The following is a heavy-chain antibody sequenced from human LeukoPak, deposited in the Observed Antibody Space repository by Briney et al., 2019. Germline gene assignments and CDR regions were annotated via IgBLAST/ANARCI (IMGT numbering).Heavy chain of an antibody. J-gene: IGHJ6*02. V-gene: IGHV3-66*01. CDR1: GFTVSSNY. CDR3: ARDPRNYYGMDV. CDR2: IYSGGST. Sequence: GGSLRLSCAASGFTVSSNYMSWVRQAPGKGLEWVSVIYSGGSTYYADSVKGRFTISRDNSKNTLYLQMNSLRAEDTAVYYCARDPRNYYGMDVWGQGTTVTVPS.